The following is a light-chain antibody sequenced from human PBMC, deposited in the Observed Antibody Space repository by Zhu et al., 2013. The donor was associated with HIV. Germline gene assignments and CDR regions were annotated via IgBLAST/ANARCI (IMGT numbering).Light chain of an antibody. J-gene: IGKJ3*01. CDR2: AAS. CDR3: QHVNNNAA. V-gene: IGKV1-9*01. CDR1: QGISSY. Sequence: DIQLTQSPSFLSASVGDRVTITCRASQGISSYLAWYQQKPGKAPNLLVYAASTTQSGVPSRFGGRGSGTEFTLTIDSLQPEDFATYYCQHVNNNAAFGPGTNLDV.